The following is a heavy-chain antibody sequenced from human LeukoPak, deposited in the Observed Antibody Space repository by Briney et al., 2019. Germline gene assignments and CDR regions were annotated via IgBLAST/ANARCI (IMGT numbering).Heavy chain of an antibody. V-gene: IGHV3-53*01. Sequence: PGGSLRLSCAASGFTVSSNYMSWVRQAPGKGLEWVSVIYSGGSTYYADSVKGRFTISRDNSKNTLYLQMNSLRAEDTAVYYCARVSVVPAARVDYWGQGTLVTVSS. CDR3: ARVSVVPAARVDY. D-gene: IGHD2-2*01. CDR2: IYSGGST. CDR1: GFTVSSNY. J-gene: IGHJ4*02.